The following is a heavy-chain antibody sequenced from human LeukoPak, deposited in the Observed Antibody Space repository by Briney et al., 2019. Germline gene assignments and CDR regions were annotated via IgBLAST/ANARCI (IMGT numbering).Heavy chain of an antibody. J-gene: IGHJ4*02. D-gene: IGHD4-23*01. CDR1: GFTFSSYA. CDR2: ISVSGTYT. CDR3: AKRSDYGSNGNYFDS. V-gene: IGHV3-23*01. Sequence: QPGGSLRLSCAASGFTFSSYAMSWVRQAPGKGLEWVSSISVSGTYTYYADSVKGRFTISRDNSKNTLYLQMNSLGAEDTAVYYCAKRSDYGSNGNYFDSWGQGTPVTVSS.